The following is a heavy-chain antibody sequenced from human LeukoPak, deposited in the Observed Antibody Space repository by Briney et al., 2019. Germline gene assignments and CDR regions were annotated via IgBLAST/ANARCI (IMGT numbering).Heavy chain of an antibody. CDR1: GGTFTSDA. CDR2: IIPIFGTA. Sequence: SVKVSCKASGGTFTSDAISWVRQAPGQGLEWMGGIIPIFGTANYAEKSQERRTITAEESTSNAYFLLSSLRSDDTAVFYCARRQDIVVVPAAISARGAFDIWGQGTMVTVSS. CDR3: ARRQDIVVVPAAISARGAFDI. V-gene: IGHV1-69*13. D-gene: IGHD2-2*01. J-gene: IGHJ3*02.